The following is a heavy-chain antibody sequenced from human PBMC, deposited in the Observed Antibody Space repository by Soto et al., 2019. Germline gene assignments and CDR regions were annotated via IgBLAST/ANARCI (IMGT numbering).Heavy chain of an antibody. V-gene: IGHV4-34*01. CDR1: GGSFSGYY. D-gene: IGHD4-17*01. CDR2: INHSGST. CDR3: ARTATVTTRLFDP. J-gene: IGHJ5*02. Sequence: SETLSLTCAVYGGSFSGYYWSWIRQPPGKGLEWIGEINHSGSTNYNPSLKSRVTISVDTSKNQFSLKLSSVTAADTAVYYCARTATVTTRLFDPWGQGTLVTVS.